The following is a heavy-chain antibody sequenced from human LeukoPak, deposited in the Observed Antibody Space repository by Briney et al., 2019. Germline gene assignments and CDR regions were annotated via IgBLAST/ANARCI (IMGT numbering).Heavy chain of an antibody. V-gene: IGHV6-1*01. CDR2: TYYSSNWYN. J-gene: IGHJ6*02. CDR3: ARDTYSGYESLFGNYFYYAMDV. D-gene: IGHD5-12*01. Sequence: SPTLSLTFAISGDSVSSNSAAWNWIRQSPARGLEWLGSTYYSSNWYNDYAVSVKSQITINPDTSRNQFSLQLNSVTPEDKAVYYCARDTYSGYESLFGNYFYYAMDVWGQGTTVTVSS. CDR1: GDSVSSNSAA.